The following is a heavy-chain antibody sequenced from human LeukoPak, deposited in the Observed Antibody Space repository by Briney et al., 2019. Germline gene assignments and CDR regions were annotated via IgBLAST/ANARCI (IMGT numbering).Heavy chain of an antibody. CDR3: ARDLTTLEHLGYYYGMDV. CDR1: GFTFRSYA. V-gene: IGHV3-30-3*01. D-gene: IGHD2-15*01. CDR2: ISSDGTNK. Sequence: GGSLRLSCAASGFTFRSYAMHWVRQAPGKGLEWVIVISSDGTNKYYEDSVKGRFTVSRDNSKNTLYLQMNSLRDEDTAVYYCARDLTTLEHLGYYYGMDVWGQGTTVTVSS. J-gene: IGHJ6*02.